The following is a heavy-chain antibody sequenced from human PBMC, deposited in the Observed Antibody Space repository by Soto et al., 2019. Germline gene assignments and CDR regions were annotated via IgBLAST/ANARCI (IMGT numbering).Heavy chain of an antibody. CDR1: GFTFSSSA. CDR3: ARDRVGGSYYGVNY. Sequence: PGGSLRLSCAASGFTFSSSAMSWVRQAPGKGLEWVATFRESGETTHYADSVKGRFTISRDASKNSLYLQMNSLRAEDTAVYYCARDRVGGSYYGVNYWGQGTLVTVSS. CDR2: FRESGETT. J-gene: IGHJ4*02. D-gene: IGHD1-26*01. V-gene: IGHV3-23*01.